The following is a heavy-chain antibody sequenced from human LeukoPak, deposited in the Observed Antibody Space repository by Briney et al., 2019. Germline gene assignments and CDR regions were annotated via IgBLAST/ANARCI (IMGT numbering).Heavy chain of an antibody. V-gene: IGHV4-39*07. CDR3: ARLIHYDFWSGYSPTFDAFDI. Sequence: SETLSLTCTVSGGSISSSSYYWGWIRQPPGKGLEWIGSIYYSGSTYYNPSLKSRVTISVDTSKNQFSLKLSSVTAADTAVYYCARLIHYDFWSGYSPTFDAFDIWGQGTMVTVS. J-gene: IGHJ3*02. D-gene: IGHD3-3*01. CDR2: IYYSGST. CDR1: GGSISSSSYY.